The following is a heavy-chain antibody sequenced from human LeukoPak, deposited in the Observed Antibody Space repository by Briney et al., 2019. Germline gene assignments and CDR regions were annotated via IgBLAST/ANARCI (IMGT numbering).Heavy chain of an antibody. Sequence: PGGSLRLSCAASGFTFSSYGMHWVRQAPGKGLEWVAFIRYDGSHKYYADSVKGRFTISRDNSKNTLYLQMNSLRTEDTAVYYCAKDSYYYYIDAWGKGTTVTVSS. V-gene: IGHV3-30*02. CDR3: AKDSYYYYIDA. J-gene: IGHJ6*03. CDR1: GFTFSSYG. CDR2: IRYDGSHK.